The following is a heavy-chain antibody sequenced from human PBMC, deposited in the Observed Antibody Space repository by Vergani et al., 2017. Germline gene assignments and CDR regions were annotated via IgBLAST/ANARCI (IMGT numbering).Heavy chain of an antibody. CDR2: ISAYNGNT. D-gene: IGHD2-15*01. CDR3: ARGVVVIAAENYYYYYGMDV. Sequence: QVPLVQSGAEVKKPGASVKVSCKASGYTLTSYGISWVRQAPGQGLEWMGWISAYNGNTNYAQKLEDRVTMTTDTSTSTAYMELRSLRCDDTAGYYCARGVVVIAAENYYYYYGMDVWGQGTTVTVSS. V-gene: IGHV1-18*01. CDR1: GYTLTSYG. J-gene: IGHJ6*02.